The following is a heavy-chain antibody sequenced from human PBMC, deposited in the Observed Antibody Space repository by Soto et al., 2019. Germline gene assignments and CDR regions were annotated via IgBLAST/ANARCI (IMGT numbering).Heavy chain of an antibody. CDR2: VHPNSGGT. CDR1: GYTFSVYH. V-gene: IGHV1-2*02. CDR3: AKELQTGMEV. D-gene: IGHD4-4*01. J-gene: IGHJ6*02. Sequence: QVHLVQSGAEVKQPGASVKVSCKASGYTFSVYHMHWVRQAPGQGLEWMGWVHPNSGGTNYAQSFEGRGTMPRDTSINSADKELSRLTADGTAVYYCAKELQTGMEVWGQGTTVTVSS.